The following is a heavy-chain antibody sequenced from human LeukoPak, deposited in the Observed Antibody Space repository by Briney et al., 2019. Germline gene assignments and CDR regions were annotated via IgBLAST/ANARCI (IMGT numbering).Heavy chain of an antibody. CDR2: IHPDGSEQ. CDR3: ARDPHNRGGYGAFDL. Sequence: PGGSLRLSCAASGFTFSDSWMSWVRQTPGRGLEWVANIHPDGSEQYYLDSVRGRFTISRDNAKSSIYLQMNSLRDDDTAVYYCARDPHNRGGYGAFDLWGLGTTVAVSS. J-gene: IGHJ3*01. V-gene: IGHV3-7*01. CDR1: GFTFSDSW. D-gene: IGHD2-15*01.